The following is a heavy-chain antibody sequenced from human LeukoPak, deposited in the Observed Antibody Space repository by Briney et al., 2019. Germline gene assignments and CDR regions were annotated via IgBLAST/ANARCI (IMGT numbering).Heavy chain of an antibody. CDR3: ARGPYYDSSGYYPHDY. Sequence: SETLSLTCAVYGGSFSGYYWSWIRQPPGKGLEWIGEINHSGSTNYNPPLKSRVTISVDTSKNQFSLKLSSVTAADTAVYYCARGPYYDSSGYYPHDYWGQGTLVTVSS. CDR1: GGSFSGYY. D-gene: IGHD3-22*01. V-gene: IGHV4-34*01. CDR2: INHSGST. J-gene: IGHJ4*02.